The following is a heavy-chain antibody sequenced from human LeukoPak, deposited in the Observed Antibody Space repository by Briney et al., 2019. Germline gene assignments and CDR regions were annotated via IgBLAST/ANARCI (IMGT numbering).Heavy chain of an antibody. CDR2: IYYSGST. CDR1: GGPISSSSYY. V-gene: IGHV4-39*01. J-gene: IGHJ4*02. D-gene: IGHD6-13*01. CDR3: ARSLGSWFPFEY. Sequence: PSETLSLTCTVSGGPISSSSYYWGWIRQPPGKGLEWIGSIYYSGSTYYNPSLKSRVTISVDTSKNQFSLQLNSVTAADTAVYYCARSLGSWFPFEYWGQGTLVTVSS.